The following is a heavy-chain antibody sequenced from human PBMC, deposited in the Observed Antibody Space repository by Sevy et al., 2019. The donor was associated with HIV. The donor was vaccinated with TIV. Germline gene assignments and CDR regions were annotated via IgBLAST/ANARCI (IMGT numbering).Heavy chain of an antibody. V-gene: IGHV3-48*01. J-gene: IGHJ4*02. CDR1: GFTFSSYS. CDR2: ISSSSSTI. CDR3: ARGVVPAAIHRPYYFDY. Sequence: GGSLRLSCAASGFTFSSYSMNWVRQAPGKGLEWVSYISSSSSTIYYADSVKGRFTISREKAKNSLYLQMNSLRAEDTAVYYCARGVVPAAIHRPYYFDYWGQGTLVTVSS. D-gene: IGHD2-2*01.